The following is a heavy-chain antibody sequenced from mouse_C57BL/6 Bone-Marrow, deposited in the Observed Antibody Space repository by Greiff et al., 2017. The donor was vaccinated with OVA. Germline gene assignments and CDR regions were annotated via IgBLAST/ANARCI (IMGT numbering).Heavy chain of an antibody. CDR2: IHPNSGST. Sequence: QVQLQQPGAELVKPGASVKLSCKASGYTFTSYWMHWVKQRPGQGLEWIGMIHPNSGSTNYNAKFKSKATLTVDKSSSTAYMQLSSLTSEDSAVYYCARWLIPYYAMDYWGRGTAVTVSS. CDR3: ARWLIPYYAMDY. CDR1: GYTFTSYW. V-gene: IGHV1-64*01. D-gene: IGHD2-3*01. J-gene: IGHJ4*01.